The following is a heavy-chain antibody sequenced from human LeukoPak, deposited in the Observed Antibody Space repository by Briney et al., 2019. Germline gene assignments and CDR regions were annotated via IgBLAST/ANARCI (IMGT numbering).Heavy chain of an antibody. V-gene: IGHV4-34*01. J-gene: IGHJ4*02. D-gene: IGHD3-3*01. CDR2: INPSGSA. Sequence: PSETLSLTCAVYGGSFSGHYGSWIRQAPGKGLEWIGEINPSGSANHNPSLKSRVTISVDTSKNQFSLRLSSVTAADTAVYYCQSRYLEWLLEYWGQGTLVTVSS. CDR3: QSRYLEWLLEY. CDR1: GGSFSGHY.